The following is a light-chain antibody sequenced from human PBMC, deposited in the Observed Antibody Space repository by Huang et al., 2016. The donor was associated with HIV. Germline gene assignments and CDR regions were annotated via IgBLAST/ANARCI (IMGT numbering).Light chain of an antibody. CDR1: QSINIW. V-gene: IGKV1-5*01. CDR2: DAT. CDR3: QQYNSYPLT. J-gene: IGKJ4*01. Sequence: GDRVTITCRASQSINIWVAWYQQKPGKAPKLLIYDATFLESGVPPRFSGSGSGTEFTLTINSLQPDQFATYYCQQYNSYPLTFGGGTKVEIK.